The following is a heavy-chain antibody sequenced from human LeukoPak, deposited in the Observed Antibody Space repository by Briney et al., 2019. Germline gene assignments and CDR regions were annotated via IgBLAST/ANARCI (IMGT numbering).Heavy chain of an antibody. V-gene: IGHV1-2*02. Sequence: GASVRVSSKASGYTFTAYYMHSVRQAPEEGLWRMGWINPNSGGTNYAQKFQGRVTMTRDTSISTAYMELSRLRSDDTAVYYCAIHAGYSSSWYSSGVVFDYWGQGTLVTVSS. D-gene: IGHD6-13*01. CDR2: INPNSGGT. CDR1: GYTFTAYY. J-gene: IGHJ4*02. CDR3: AIHAGYSSSWYSSGVVFDY.